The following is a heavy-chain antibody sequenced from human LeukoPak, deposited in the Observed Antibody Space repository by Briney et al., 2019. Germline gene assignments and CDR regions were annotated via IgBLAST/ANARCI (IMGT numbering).Heavy chain of an antibody. CDR2: INHSGST. CDR1: GGSFSGYY. Sequence: SETLSLTCAVYGGSFSGYYWSWIRQPPGKGLEWIGEINHSGSTNYNPSLKSRVTISVDTSKNQFSLKLSSVTAADTAVYYCARERGDSGSPNDYWGQGTLVTVSS. J-gene: IGHJ4*02. CDR3: ARERGDSGSPNDY. V-gene: IGHV4-34*01. D-gene: IGHD1-26*01.